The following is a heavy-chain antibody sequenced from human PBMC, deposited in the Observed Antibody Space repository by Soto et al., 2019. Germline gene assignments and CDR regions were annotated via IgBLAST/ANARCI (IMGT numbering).Heavy chain of an antibody. CDR2: ISSSSSYI. V-gene: IGHV3-21*01. Sequence: GGSLRLSCAASGFTFSSYSMNWVRQAPGKGLEWVSSISSSSSYIYYADSVKGRFTISRDNAKNSLYLQMNSLRAEDTAVYYCARGTGDRVAKGDYWGQGTLVTVSS. D-gene: IGHD7-27*01. CDR1: GFTFSSYS. J-gene: IGHJ4*02. CDR3: ARGTGDRVAKGDY.